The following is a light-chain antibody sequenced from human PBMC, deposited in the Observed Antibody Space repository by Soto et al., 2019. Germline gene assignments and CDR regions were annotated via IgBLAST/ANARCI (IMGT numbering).Light chain of an antibody. Sequence: DIQMTQSPSSLSASIGARVTITCRASQTITTTLSWYRQKPGKAPELLIYAASNLQSGVPSRFSGSGSGTDFTLTISSLQPEDSATYYCQQSYSVPLTFGPGTKVGIK. J-gene: IGKJ3*01. CDR3: QQSYSVPLT. V-gene: IGKV1-39*01. CDR2: AAS. CDR1: QTITTT.